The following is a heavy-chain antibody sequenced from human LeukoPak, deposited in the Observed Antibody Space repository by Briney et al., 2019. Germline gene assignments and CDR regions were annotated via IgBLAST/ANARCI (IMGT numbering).Heavy chain of an antibody. J-gene: IGHJ6*02. CDR3: ARGLILPTTIFGVVIEHTLYYYGMDV. Sequence: SSETLSLTCTVSGGSISSYYWSWIRQPPGKGLEWIGYIYYSGSTNYNPSLKSRVTISVDTSKNQFSLKLSSVTAADTAVYYCARGLILPTTIFGVVIEHTLYYYGMDVWGQGTTVTVSS. CDR1: GGSISSYY. CDR2: IYYSGST. V-gene: IGHV4-59*01. D-gene: IGHD3-3*01.